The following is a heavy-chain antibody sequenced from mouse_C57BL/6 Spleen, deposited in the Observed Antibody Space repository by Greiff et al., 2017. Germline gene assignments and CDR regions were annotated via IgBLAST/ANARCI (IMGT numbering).Heavy chain of an antibody. CDR1: GYTFTGYW. V-gene: IGHV1-9*01. D-gene: IGHD2-5*01. J-gene: IGHJ1*03. Sequence: QVQLQQSGAELMKPGASVKLSCKATGYTFTGYWIEWVKQRPGHGLEWIGEILPGSGSTNYNEKFKGKATFTADTSSNTAYMQLSSLTTEDSAIYYCARGRTLFSNFYWYFDVWGTGTTVTVSS. CDR2: ILPGSGST. CDR3: ARGRTLFSNFYWYFDV.